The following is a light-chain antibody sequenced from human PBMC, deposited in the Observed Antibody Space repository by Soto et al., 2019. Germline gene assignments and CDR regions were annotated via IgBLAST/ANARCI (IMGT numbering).Light chain of an antibody. V-gene: IGKV3-15*01. CDR1: QSVSSN. CDR2: GAS. Sequence: EIVMTQSPATLSVSPGERATLSCRASQSVSSNLAWYQQKPGQAPRLLIYGASTRATGITARFSGSGSGTDFTLTITSLQSEDFAVYYCQQYNNWPPITFGQGTRMEIK. J-gene: IGKJ5*01. CDR3: QQYNNWPPIT.